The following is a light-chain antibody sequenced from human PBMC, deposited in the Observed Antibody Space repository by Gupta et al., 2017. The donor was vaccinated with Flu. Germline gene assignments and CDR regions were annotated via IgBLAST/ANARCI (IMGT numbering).Light chain of an antibody. V-gene: IGLV3-21*02. Sequence: SYVLTQPPSVSVAPGQTARITCGGNNIGSKSVHWYQEKPGPAPVLVVNDDSDRPSGIPERLSGSNSGTTATLTISRVEAGDEADYYWQVWDSSSDQRVFGGGTKLTVL. CDR1: NIGSKS. J-gene: IGLJ3*02. CDR3: QVWDSSSDQRV. CDR2: DDS.